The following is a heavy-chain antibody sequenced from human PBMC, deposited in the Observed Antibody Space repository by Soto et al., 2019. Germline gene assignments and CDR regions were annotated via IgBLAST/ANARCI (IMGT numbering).Heavy chain of an antibody. J-gene: IGHJ3*02. D-gene: IGHD3-22*01. CDR2: IIPIFGTA. CDR3: ARTGDYYDSSGYTYFNAFDI. V-gene: IGHV1-69*01. CDR1: GGTFSSYA. Sequence: QVQLVQSGAEVQKPGSSVKVSCKASGGTFSSYAISWVRQAPGQGLEWMGGIIPIFGTANYAQKFQGRVTITADESTSTAYMELSSLRSEDTAVYYCARTGDYYDSSGYTYFNAFDIWGQGTMVTVSS.